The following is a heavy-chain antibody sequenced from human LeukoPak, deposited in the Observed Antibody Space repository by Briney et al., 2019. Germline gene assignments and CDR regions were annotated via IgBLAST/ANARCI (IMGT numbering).Heavy chain of an antibody. J-gene: IGHJ4*02. D-gene: IGHD3-3*01. Sequence: SQTLSLTCTVSGGSISSGGYYWSWIRQPPGKGLEWIGYIYHSGSTYYNPSLKSRVTISVDRSKNQFSLKLSSVTAADTAVYYCARSTIFGVVTGWGQGTLVTVSS. CDR2: IYHSGST. V-gene: IGHV4-30-2*01. CDR1: GGSISSGGYY. CDR3: ARSTIFGVVTG.